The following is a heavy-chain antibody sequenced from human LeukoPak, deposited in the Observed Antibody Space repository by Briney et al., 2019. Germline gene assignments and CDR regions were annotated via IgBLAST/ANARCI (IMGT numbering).Heavy chain of an antibody. CDR1: GFTLDDYA. CDR2: ISWNSGSR. D-gene: IGHD3-10*01. Sequence: PGGSLRLSCAASGFTLDDYAMHWVRQAPGKGLEWVSGISWNSGSRGYADSVKGRCPISRDHAKNSLYLQMNSLRAEDTALYYCARSGYYGSGSYDAFDIWGQGTMVTVSS. J-gene: IGHJ3*02. V-gene: IGHV3-9*01. CDR3: ARSGYYGSGSYDAFDI.